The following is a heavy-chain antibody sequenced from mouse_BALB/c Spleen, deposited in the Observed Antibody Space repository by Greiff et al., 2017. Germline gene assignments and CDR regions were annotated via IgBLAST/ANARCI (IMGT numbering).Heavy chain of an antibody. CDR3: AREGAGRWYFDV. J-gene: IGHJ1*01. D-gene: IGHD3-3*01. Sequence: VQLQQSGAELVRPGSSVKISCKASGYAFSSYWMNWVKQRPGQGLEWIGQIYPGDGDTNYNGKFKGKATLTADKSSSTAYMQLSSLTSEDSAVYFCAREGAGRWYFDVWGAGTTVTVSS. V-gene: IGHV1-80*01. CDR2: IYPGDGDT. CDR1: GYAFSSYW.